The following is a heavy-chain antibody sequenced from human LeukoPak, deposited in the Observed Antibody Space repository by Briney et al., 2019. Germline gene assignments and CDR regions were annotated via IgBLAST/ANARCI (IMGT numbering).Heavy chain of an antibody. CDR2: MNPNSANT. D-gene: IGHD6-6*01. CDR1: GYTFTSYD. J-gene: IGHJ4*02. Sequence: ASVKVSCKASGYTFTSYDINWVRQATGQGLEWMGWMNPNSANTGYAQKFQGRVTITRNTSISTTYMELSNLRFEDTAVYYCARGRERGSSSSFTDYWGQGTLVIVPS. CDR3: ARGRERGSSSSFTDY. V-gene: IGHV1-8*03.